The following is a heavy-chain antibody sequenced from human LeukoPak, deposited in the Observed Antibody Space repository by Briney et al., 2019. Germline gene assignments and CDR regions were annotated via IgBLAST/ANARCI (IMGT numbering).Heavy chain of an antibody. D-gene: IGHD3-22*01. V-gene: IGHV3-15*01. J-gene: IGHJ3*02. CDR3: TTFGMIVVVDAFDI. CDR2: IKNKTDGGTT. Sequence: PGGSLRLSCAASGFTFSNAWMSWVRQAPGKGLERVGRIKNKTDGGTTDYAAPVKGRFTISRDDSKNTLYLQMNSLKTEDTAVYYCTTFGMIVVVDAFDIWGQGTMVTVSS. CDR1: GFTFSNAW.